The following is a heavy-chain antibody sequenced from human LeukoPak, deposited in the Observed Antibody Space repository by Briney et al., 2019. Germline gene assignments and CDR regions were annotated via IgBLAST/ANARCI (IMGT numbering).Heavy chain of an antibody. Sequence: PGTSLRLSCTGSGLTFTDYGIPWLRLAPGKGLDWVAVISYDGFVQNYADSVRARFNISTHTSNNAVSLQMDRLGIEEMVTYYCAHDACSYRSYKCGAFDFWGQGTRGIVSS. V-gene: IGHV3-30*18. D-gene: IGHD3-16*02. J-gene: IGHJ4*02. CDR3: AHDACSYRSYKCGAFDF. CDR1: GLTFTDYG. CDR2: ISYDGFVQ.